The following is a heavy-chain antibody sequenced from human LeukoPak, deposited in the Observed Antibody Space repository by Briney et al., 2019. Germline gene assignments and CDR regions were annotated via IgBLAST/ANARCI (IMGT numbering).Heavy chain of an antibody. CDR1: GFTFSSNG. D-gene: IGHD3-3*01. CDR2: IRYDGSNK. V-gene: IGHV3-30*02. CDR3: ARDRRNFWSGYPDY. J-gene: IGHJ4*02. Sequence: GGSLRLSCAASGFTFSSNGMNWVRQAPGKGLEWVAFIRYDGSNKYYADSVKGRFTISRDNSKNTLYLQMNSLRAEDTAVYYCARDRRNFWSGYPDYWGQGTLVTVSS.